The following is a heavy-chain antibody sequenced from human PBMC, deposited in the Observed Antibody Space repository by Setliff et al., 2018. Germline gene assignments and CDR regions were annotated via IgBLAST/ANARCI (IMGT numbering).Heavy chain of an antibody. J-gene: IGHJ5*02. V-gene: IGHV4-38-2*01. Sequence: SETLSLTCAVSGYSISSDYYWGWIRQPPGKGLEWIGSMYHSGSTYYNPSLKSRVTISVDTSKNQFSLKLSSVTAADTAVYYCALNPSWFGELFAWFDPWGQGTLVTVSS. CDR3: ALNPSWFGELFAWFDP. D-gene: IGHD3-10*01. CDR2: MYHSGST. CDR1: GYSISSDYY.